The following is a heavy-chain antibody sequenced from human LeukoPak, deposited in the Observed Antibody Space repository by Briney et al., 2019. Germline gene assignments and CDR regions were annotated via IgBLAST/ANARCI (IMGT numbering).Heavy chain of an antibody. CDR3: ATPHKWNWAFDI. CDR2: IYSSGST. CDR1: GGSISSHY. Sequence: PSETLSLTCTVSGGSISSHYWSWIRQPAGKGLEWIGRIYSSGSTNYNPSLKSRVTMSVDTSKNQFSLKLSSVTAADTAVYYCATPHKWNWAFDIWGQGTMVTVSS. J-gene: IGHJ3*02. D-gene: IGHD1-7*01. V-gene: IGHV4-4*07.